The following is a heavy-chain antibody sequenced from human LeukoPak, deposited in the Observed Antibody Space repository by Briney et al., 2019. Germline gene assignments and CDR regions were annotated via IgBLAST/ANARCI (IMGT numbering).Heavy chain of an antibody. CDR2: IKQDGSEK. V-gene: IGHV3-7*03. Sequence: GGSLRLSCAASGFTFSSYWMSWVRQAPGKGLEWVANIKQDGSEKYYVDSVKGRFTISRDNAKNSLYLQMNSLRAEDTAVYYCAPFRVRNWFDPWGQGTLVTVSS. D-gene: IGHD3-10*01. CDR3: APFRVRNWFDP. J-gene: IGHJ5*02. CDR1: GFTFSSYW.